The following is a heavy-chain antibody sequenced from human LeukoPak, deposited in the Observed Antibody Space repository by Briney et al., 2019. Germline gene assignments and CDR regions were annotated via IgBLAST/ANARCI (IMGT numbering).Heavy chain of an antibody. J-gene: IGHJ4*02. CDR2: IKQDGSEK. CDR1: GFTFSSYW. D-gene: IGHD6-19*01. CDR3: ARARRNLRAVAGLYYFDY. Sequence: GGSLRLSCAASGFTFSSYWMSSVRQAPGKGLEWVANIKQDGSEKYYVDSVKGRFTISRDNAKNSLYLQMNSLRAEDTAVYYCARARRNLRAVAGLYYFDYWGQGTLVTVSS. V-gene: IGHV3-7*01.